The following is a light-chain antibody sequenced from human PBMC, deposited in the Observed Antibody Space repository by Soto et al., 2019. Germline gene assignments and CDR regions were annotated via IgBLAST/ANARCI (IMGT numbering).Light chain of an antibody. CDR1: QGIGNS. CDR2: AAS. CDR3: QEYLSPPFT. V-gene: IGKV1-27*01. J-gene: IGKJ3*01. Sequence: DIQMTQSPSSLSASVGDTVTITCRASQGIGNSLAWYQQKAGKVPDLLIYAASTLQSGVPSHFSGSGSGTDFTLTISSLQPEDVATYYCQEYLSPPFTFVPWTKVEIK.